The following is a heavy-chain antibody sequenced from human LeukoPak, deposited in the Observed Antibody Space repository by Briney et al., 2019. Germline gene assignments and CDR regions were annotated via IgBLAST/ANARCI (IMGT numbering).Heavy chain of an antibody. CDR1: GFTFSSYA. V-gene: IGHV3-23*01. J-gene: IGHJ4*02. D-gene: IGHD3-22*01. CDR2: ISVSGGTT. Sequence: GGCLRLSRAASGFTFSSYAVSWVRQAPGKGLEWGSTISVSGGTTYYVDSVKGRFTISRDNSKNTLYLQMNSLRAEDTAVYYCAKQKYDSSGYYSDYWGQGTLVIVSS. CDR3: AKQKYDSSGYYSDY.